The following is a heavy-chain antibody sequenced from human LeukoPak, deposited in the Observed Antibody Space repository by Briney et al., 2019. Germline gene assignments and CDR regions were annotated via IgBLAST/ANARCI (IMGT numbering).Heavy chain of an antibody. V-gene: IGHV5-51*01. D-gene: IGHD5-18*01. CDR1: GYSFTSYW. CDR2: IYPGDSDT. Sequence: HGESLKISCEGSGYSFTSYWIGWVRQMPGKGLEWTGIIYPGDSDTRYSPSFQGQVTMSADKSISTAYLQWSSLKASDTAMYYCARRAGYSYGYDLFSYFDYWGQGTLVTVSS. J-gene: IGHJ4*02. CDR3: ARRAGYSYGYDLFSYFDY.